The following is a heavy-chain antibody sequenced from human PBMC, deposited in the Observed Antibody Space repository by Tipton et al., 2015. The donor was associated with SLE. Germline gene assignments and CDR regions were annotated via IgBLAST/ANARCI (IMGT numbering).Heavy chain of an antibody. Sequence: SLRLSCVASGFTFSNYAKTWVRQAPGKGLEWVSTVTTSATTTYYADSVRGRFTISRDGSKNTVYLHMSSLRAEDTGVYYCAKAAEVFDYWGQGTLVTVSS. CDR1: GFTFSNYA. J-gene: IGHJ4*02. V-gene: IGHV3-23*01. CDR2: VTTSATTT. CDR3: AKAAEVFDY.